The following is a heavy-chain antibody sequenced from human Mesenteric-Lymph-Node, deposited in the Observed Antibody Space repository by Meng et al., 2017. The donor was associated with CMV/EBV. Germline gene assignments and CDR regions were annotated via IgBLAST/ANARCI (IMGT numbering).Heavy chain of an antibody. CDR3: ARVAGDPLYYYYGMDV. CDR1: GFTFSDFY. J-gene: IGHJ6*02. CDR2: ISTSSTI. D-gene: IGHD6-19*01. Sequence: GESLMISCAASGFTFSDFYMNWVRQAPGKGLEWVSFISTSSTIYFADSVKDRFTISRDNAKNSLYLQMSSLRAEDTAVYYCARVAGDPLYYYYGMDVWGQGTTVTVSS. V-gene: IGHV3-69-1*02.